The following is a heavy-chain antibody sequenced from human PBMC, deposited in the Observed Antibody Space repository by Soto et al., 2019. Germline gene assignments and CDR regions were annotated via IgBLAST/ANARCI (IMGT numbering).Heavy chain of an antibody. CDR2: ISGGTT. D-gene: IGHD3-3*01. Sequence: GRSLRLSCATSGFTFSNYAMTWVRQAPGEGLEWVSTISGGTTYYADSVKGRFTISRDNPKKTLELQMNSLRAEDTAVYYCVKDWSGDKCPCLDVWGQGTTVTVSS. J-gene: IGHJ6*02. V-gene: IGHV3-23*01. CDR1: GFTFSNYA. CDR3: VKDWSGDKCPCLDV.